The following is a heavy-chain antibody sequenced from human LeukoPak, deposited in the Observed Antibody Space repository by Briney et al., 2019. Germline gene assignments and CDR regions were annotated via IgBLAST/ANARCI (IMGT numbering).Heavy chain of an antibody. Sequence: GGSLRLSCAASGFTFRLYSMNWVRQAPGKGLEWLSYIRSTDGAIAYADSVKGRFTISRDNAKNSLYLQMNSLRAEDTAVYYCARFFDFWSGYYTNYFDYWGQGTLVTVSS. J-gene: IGHJ4*02. D-gene: IGHD3-3*01. CDR2: IRSTDGAI. CDR1: GFTFRLYS. CDR3: ARFFDFWSGYYTNYFDY. V-gene: IGHV3-48*04.